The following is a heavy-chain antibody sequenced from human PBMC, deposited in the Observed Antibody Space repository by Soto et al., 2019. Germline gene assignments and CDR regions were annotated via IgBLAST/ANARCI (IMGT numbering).Heavy chain of an antibody. CDR1: GGTFSSYA. V-gene: IGHV1-69*01. J-gene: IGHJ6*02. CDR2: IIPIFGTA. D-gene: IGHD3-9*01. CDR3: ARAGGRYYDILTGYYSFYYYGMDV. Sequence: QVQLVQSGAEVKKPGSSVKVSCKASGGTFSSYAISWVRQAPGQGLEWMGGIIPIFGTANYAQKFQGRVTITADESTCTACMGLSSLRSEDTAVYYCARAGGRYYDILTGYYSFYYYGMDVCGQGTTVTVSS.